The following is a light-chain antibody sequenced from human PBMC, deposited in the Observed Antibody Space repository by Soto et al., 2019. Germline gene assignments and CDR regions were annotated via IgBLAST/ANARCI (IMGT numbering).Light chain of an antibody. CDR3: QQYNSYSSWT. CDR1: QSLLHSNGYNY. CDR2: KAS. V-gene: IGKV1-5*03. J-gene: IGKJ1*01. Sequence: MTQSPLSLPVTPGEPASISCRSSQSLLHSNGYNYLAWYQQKPGKAPNLLIYKASSLESGVPSRFSGSGSGTEFTLTISSLQPDDFATYFCQQYNSYSSWTFGQGTKVDIK.